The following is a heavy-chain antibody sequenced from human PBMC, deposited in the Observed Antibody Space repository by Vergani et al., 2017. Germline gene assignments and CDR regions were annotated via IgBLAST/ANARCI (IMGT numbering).Heavy chain of an antibody. J-gene: IGHJ5*02. D-gene: IGHD6-13*01. V-gene: IGHV4-59*02. CDR3: AGDTHSWQRADR. CDR2: LSTTGGAPHA. CDR1: GVSVTDYN. Sequence: QAQLQESGPGLVKPSETLSLTCHVFGVSVTDYNCNWIRQAPGKGLAWIGSLSTTGGAPHASHNPSLKSRVSISVDTSKSQFSLRLTSVTAADSAIYYCAGDTHSWQRADRWGQGLLVSVSS.